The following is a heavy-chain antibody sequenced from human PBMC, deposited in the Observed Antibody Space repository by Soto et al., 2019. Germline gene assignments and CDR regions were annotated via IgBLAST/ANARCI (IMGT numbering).Heavy chain of an antibody. Sequence: QLQQSGPGLMKPSQTLSLTCTVSGGSIRTGEYYWTWIRQPPGKGLEWVGYIYYTGTTYYDPSRKSRVTLSLDTSKNQFSLQLRSVTAADTAVYFCVAMQRWDPTEDSWGQGTRVTVSS. CDR2: IYYTGTT. CDR1: GGSIRTGEYY. J-gene: IGHJ4*02. D-gene: IGHD1-26*01. V-gene: IGHV4-30-4*01. CDR3: VAMQRWDPTEDS.